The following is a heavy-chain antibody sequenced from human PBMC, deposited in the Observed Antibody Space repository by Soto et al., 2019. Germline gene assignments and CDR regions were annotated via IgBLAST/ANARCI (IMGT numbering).Heavy chain of an antibody. Sequence: EVQLLESGGGLVQPGGSLRLSCAVSGLNFRNYGMSWVRQAPGKGLEWVSVITNSGGTTYYADSVKGRFTISRDNFRNTVELQMHSLGAGDPSLYYCVNLNFTARTGGSGNYAWFDPCGQGTQVTVSS. CDR2: ITNSGGTT. D-gene: IGHD3-10*01. V-gene: IGHV3-23*01. J-gene: IGHJ5*02. CDR1: GLNFRNYG. CDR3: VNLNFTARTGGSGNYAWFDP.